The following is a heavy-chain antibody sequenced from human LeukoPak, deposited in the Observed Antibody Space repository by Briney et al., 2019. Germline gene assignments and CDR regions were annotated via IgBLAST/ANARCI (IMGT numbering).Heavy chain of an antibody. V-gene: IGHV4-34*01. CDR2: INHSGST. D-gene: IGHD3-10*01. J-gene: IGHJ4*02. Sequence: SETLSLTCAVYGGSFSGYYWSWIRQPPGKGLEWIGEINHSGSTNYNPSLKSRVTISVDMSKNQFSLKLSSVTAADTAVYYCARYRGGEFDYWGQGTLVTVSS. CDR3: ARYRGGEFDY. CDR1: GGSFSGYY.